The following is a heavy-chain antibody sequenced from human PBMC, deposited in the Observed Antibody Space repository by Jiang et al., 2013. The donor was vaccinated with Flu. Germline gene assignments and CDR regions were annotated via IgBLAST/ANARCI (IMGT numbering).Heavy chain of an antibody. V-gene: IGHV4-39*01. CDR3: ARLKRFLRGTTFDY. CDR2: VFYAGRA. D-gene: IGHD1/OR15-1a*01. J-gene: IGHJ4*02. Sequence: SLNCTVSGDSINTSAYYWGWIRQPPGKGLEWIGSVFYAGRAFYNPSLKSRLTISVDTFRSQFSLRLSSLTAADTAVYYCARLKRFLRGTTFDYWGQGALVTVSS. CDR1: GDSINTSAYY.